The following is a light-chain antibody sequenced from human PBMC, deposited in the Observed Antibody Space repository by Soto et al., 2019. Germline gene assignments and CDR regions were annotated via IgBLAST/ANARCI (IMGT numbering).Light chain of an antibody. V-gene: IGKV3-11*01. J-gene: IGKJ4*01. CDR2: DAS. CDR1: ESIGNY. CDR3: QWRSDWPPRLT. Sequence: EVVLTQSPATLSLSPGERATLSCRASESIGNYLAWYQQKLGQAPKLLIYDASHRAIGIPGRFSGDGSGTAFTLTISSLEPEDFAADYCQWRSDWPPRLTFGGGTKVEIK.